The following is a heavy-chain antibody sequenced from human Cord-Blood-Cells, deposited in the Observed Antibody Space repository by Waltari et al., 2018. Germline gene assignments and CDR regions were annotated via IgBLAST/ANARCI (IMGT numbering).Heavy chain of an antibody. Sequence: QVQLQQWGAGLLKRSENLSLTCAVYGGSFSGYYWSWIRQPPGKGLEWIGEINHSGSTNYNPSLKSRVTISVDTSKNQFSLKLSSVTAADTAVYYCARGRSGYYYPDYWGQGTLVTVSS. CDR2: INHSGST. J-gene: IGHJ4*02. CDR3: ARGRSGYYYPDY. CDR1: GGSFSGYY. D-gene: IGHD3-3*01. V-gene: IGHV4-34*01.